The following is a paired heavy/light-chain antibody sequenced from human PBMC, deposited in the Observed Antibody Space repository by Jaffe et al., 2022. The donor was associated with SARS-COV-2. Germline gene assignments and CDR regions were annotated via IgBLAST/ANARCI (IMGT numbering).Heavy chain of an antibody. CDR1: GFSFRSYW. V-gene: IGHV3-7*04. Sequence: EVQLVESGGALVQSGGSLRLSCTASGFSFRSYWMSWVRQAPGRGLEWVAAISQDGRVKSFLDSVKGRFTISRDDTKNSVYLQMDSLRAEDTALYYCVRVGYTNWSLDDWGQGTLATVSS. CDR3: VRVGYTNWSLDD. J-gene: IGHJ4*02. CDR2: ISQDGRVK. D-gene: IGHD1-1*01.
Light chain of an antibody. V-gene: IGLV1-51*01. CDR1: SSNIGSRH. CDR2: DND. CDR3: GAWDRDLNVVV. J-gene: IGLJ2*01. Sequence: QSVLTQPPSVSAAPGQRVSISCSGSSSNIGSRHVSWYQQLPGRGPKILIYDNDQRPSGIPDRFSGSKSGTSAALDITGLQTGDEGDYYCGAWDRDLNVVVFGGGTKLTV.